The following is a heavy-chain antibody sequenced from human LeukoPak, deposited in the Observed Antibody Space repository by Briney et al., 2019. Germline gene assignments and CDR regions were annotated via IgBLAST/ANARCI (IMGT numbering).Heavy chain of an antibody. D-gene: IGHD3-10*01. Sequence: PSETLSLTCTVSGGSISDYYWSWIRQPPGKGLEWIGFIFYTGSTNYNPSLKSRVTISVDTSKNQFSLKLSSVTAADTAVYYCATSYYYGSGSYDYWGQGTLVTVSS. CDR3: ATSYYYGSGSYDY. J-gene: IGHJ4*02. CDR1: GGSISDYY. CDR2: IFYTGST. V-gene: IGHV4-59*08.